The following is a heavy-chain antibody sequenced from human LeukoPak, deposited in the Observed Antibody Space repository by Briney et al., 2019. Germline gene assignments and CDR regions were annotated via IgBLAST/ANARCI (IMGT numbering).Heavy chain of an antibody. Sequence: ASVKVSCKASGYTFTSYYMHWVRQAPGQGLEWMGIINPSGGSTSYAQKFQGRVTMTRDTSTSTVYMELSSLRSEDTAVYYCARDLDCYDSSGPLGYWGQGTLVTVSS. J-gene: IGHJ4*02. CDR3: ARDLDCYDSSGPLGY. CDR1: GYTFTSYY. CDR2: INPSGGST. D-gene: IGHD3-22*01. V-gene: IGHV1-46*01.